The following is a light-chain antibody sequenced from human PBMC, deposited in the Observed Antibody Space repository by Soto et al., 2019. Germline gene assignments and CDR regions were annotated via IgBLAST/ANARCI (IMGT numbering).Light chain of an antibody. V-gene: IGKV2-28*01. CDR2: LGS. CDR3: MQALQTPLP. Sequence: DLVMTQSPLSLPVTPGEPASISCRSSQSLLHSNGYNYLDWYLQKPGQSPQLLIYLGSNRASGVPDRFSGSGSGTDFTLKISRVEAEDVGVYYCMQALQTPLPFGGGTKVEIK. CDR1: QSLLHSNGYNY. J-gene: IGKJ4*01.